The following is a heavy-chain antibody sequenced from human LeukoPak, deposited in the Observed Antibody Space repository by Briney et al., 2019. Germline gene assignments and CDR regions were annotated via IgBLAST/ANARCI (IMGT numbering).Heavy chain of an antibody. CDR2: IYYSGST. D-gene: IGHD2-15*01. J-gene: IGHJ5*02. V-gene: IGHV4-31*03. Sequence: SETLSLTCTVSGGSISSGGYYWSWIRQHPGKGLEWIGYIYYSGSTYYNPSLKSRVTISVDTSKNQFSLKLSSVTAADTAVYYCARSLSDIVNWFDPWGQGTLVTVSS. CDR3: ARSLSDIVNWFDP. CDR1: GGSISSGGYY.